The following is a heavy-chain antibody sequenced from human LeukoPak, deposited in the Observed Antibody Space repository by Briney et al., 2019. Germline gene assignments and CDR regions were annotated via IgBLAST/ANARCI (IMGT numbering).Heavy chain of an antibody. CDR2: IIPIFGTA. CDR1: GYSFTGYY. V-gene: IGHV1-69*13. Sequence: ASVKVSCKASGYSFTGYYMHWVRQAPGQGLEWMGGIIPIFGTANYAQKFQGRVTITADESTSTAYMELSSLRSEDTAVYYCARSEGSVLYCSGGSCYPVYFDYWGQGTLVTVSS. J-gene: IGHJ4*02. CDR3: ARSEGSVLYCSGGSCYPVYFDY. D-gene: IGHD2-15*01.